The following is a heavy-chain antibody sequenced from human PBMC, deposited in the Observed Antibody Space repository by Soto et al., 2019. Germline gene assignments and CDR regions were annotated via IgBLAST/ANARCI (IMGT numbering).Heavy chain of an antibody. J-gene: IGHJ4*02. Sequence: EVQLLESGGGLVQPGGSLRLSCAASGFTFSNYAVTWVRQAQGKGLEWVSTISGSGGSTYYADSVKGRFTISRDNSKNTLYLQMNSLRAEDTAVYYCAKDQGSSWYEIDYWGQGTLVPVSS. V-gene: IGHV3-23*01. CDR3: AKDQGSSWYEIDY. CDR1: GFTFSNYA. D-gene: IGHD6-13*01. CDR2: ISGSGGST.